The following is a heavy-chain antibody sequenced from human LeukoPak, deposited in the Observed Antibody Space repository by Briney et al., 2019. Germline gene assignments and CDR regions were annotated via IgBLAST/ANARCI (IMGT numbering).Heavy chain of an antibody. Sequence: SETLSLTCTVSGGSISSYYWSWIRQPPGKGLEWIGYIYYSGSTNYNPSLKSRVTISVDTSKNQFSLKLSSVTAADTAVYYCARGARGYYGSGRLDWGQGTLVTVSS. CDR3: ARGARGYYGSGRLD. J-gene: IGHJ4*02. CDR1: GGSISSYY. CDR2: IYYSGST. V-gene: IGHV4-59*12. D-gene: IGHD3-10*01.